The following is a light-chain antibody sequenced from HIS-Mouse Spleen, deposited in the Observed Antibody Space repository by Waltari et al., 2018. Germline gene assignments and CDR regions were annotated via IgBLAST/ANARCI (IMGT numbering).Light chain of an antibody. CDR2: EGS. V-gene: IGLV2-23*01. CDR3: CSYAGSSTLV. J-gene: IGLJ3*02. Sequence: QSALTQPASVSGSPGQSITISCTGTSSDVGSYNLVSWYPQHPGKAPKPMIYEGSKRPSGVSNRFSGPKSGNTASLTISGLQAEDEADYYCCSYAGSSTLVFGGGTKLTVL. CDR1: SSDVGSYNL.